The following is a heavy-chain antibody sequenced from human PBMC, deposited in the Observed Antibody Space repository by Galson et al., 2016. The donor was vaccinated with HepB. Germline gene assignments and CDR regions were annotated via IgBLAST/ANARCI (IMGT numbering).Heavy chain of an antibody. V-gene: IGHV3-30*18. J-gene: IGHJ4*02. Sequence: SLRLSCAASGFTFRSYGMNWVRQAPGKGLEWVVTISYDGNNKYSADSVKGRFTISRDNSKNTLYLQMNTLRAEDTAVYFCAKSDILAGYSAFDFWGQGTLVTVSS. CDR1: GFTFRSYG. CDR3: AKSDILAGYSAFDF. D-gene: IGHD3-9*01. CDR2: ISYDGNNK.